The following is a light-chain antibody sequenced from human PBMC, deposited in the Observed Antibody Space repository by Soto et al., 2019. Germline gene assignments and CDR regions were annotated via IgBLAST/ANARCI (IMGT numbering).Light chain of an antibody. J-gene: IGLJ7*01. CDR3: QSYDSSLRGAV. Sequence: QSVLTQPPSVSGAPGQRVAFSCTGNSSNIGAGYDVHWYQQLPGTAPKLLIDGNNNRPSGVPDRFSGSKSGTSASLAITGLQAEDEADYYCQSYDSSLRGAVFGGGTQLTVL. V-gene: IGLV1-40*01. CDR2: GNN. CDR1: SSNIGAGYD.